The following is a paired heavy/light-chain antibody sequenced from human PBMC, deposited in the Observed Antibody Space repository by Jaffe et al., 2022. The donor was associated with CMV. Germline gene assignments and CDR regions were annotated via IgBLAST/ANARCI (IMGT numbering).Heavy chain of an antibody. Sequence: QLQLQESGPGLVKPSETLSLTCTVSGGSINRSTYYWGWVRQPPGKGLEWIGNIFYSGNTYYNLSLKSRVTISVDTSKNQFSLRLTSVTAADTAVYYCARHAQLASSLDYWGQGTLVTVSS. CDR2: IFYSGNT. CDR3: ARHAQLASSLDY. CDR1: GGSINRSTYY. D-gene: IGHD6-6*01. V-gene: IGHV4-39*01. J-gene: IGHJ4*02.
Light chain of an antibody. V-gene: IGKV3-20*01. Sequence: LLTQSPGTLSLSPGERATLSCRTSQSVSNTYLAWYQQKPGQAPSLLIYATSNRATGIPDRFSGSGSGTDFTLTISRLEPEDFAVYYCQRYGASLWTFGQGTKVEIK. CDR1: QSVSNTY. CDR2: ATS. CDR3: QRYGASLWT. J-gene: IGKJ1*01.